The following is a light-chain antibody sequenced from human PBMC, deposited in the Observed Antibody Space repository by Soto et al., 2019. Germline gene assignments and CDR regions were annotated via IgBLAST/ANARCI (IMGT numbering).Light chain of an antibody. Sequence: SYYLTQQPSVSGAPGQTAKITCGGDKIGSKIVHWYKQRPGQAPVAVVFDATDRPSGIPDRISASRSGDTATLTISRVDAGDEADYYCQVWASTAEFFVFGSGTKVTVL. CDR2: DAT. J-gene: IGLJ1*01. CDR1: KIGSKI. CDR3: QVWASTAEFFV. V-gene: IGLV3-21*02.